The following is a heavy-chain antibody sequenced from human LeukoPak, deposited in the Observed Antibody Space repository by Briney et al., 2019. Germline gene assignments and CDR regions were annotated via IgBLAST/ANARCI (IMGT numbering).Heavy chain of an antibody. J-gene: IGHJ5*02. D-gene: IGHD2-2*01. Sequence: ASVKVSCKASGYTFTSYAISWVRQAPGQGLEWMGGIIPISGTAKYAQRFQGRVTITADESTGTAYMDLSSLRSEDTAVYYCARGGDVVVPAALGWFDPWGQGTLVTVSS. V-gene: IGHV1-69*13. CDR3: ARGGDVVVPAALGWFDP. CDR1: GYTFTSYA. CDR2: IIPISGTA.